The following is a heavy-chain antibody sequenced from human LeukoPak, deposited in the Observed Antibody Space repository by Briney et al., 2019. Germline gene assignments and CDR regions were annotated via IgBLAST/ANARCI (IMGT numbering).Heavy chain of an antibody. V-gene: IGHV3-30-3*01. D-gene: IGHD6-19*01. J-gene: IGHJ4*02. CDR2: ISYDGSNK. CDR1: GFTFSSYA. Sequence: PGGSLRLSCAASGFTFSSYAMHWVRQAPGKGLEWVAVISYDGSNKYYADSVKGRFTISRDNSKNTLYLQMNSLRAEDTAVYYCAIIAVAATDEVDYWGQGTLATVSS. CDR3: AIIAVAATDEVDY.